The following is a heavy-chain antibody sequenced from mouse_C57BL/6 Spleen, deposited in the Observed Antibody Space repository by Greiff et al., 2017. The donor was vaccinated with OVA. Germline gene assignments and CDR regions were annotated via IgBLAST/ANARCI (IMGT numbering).Heavy chain of an antibody. CDR3: ARSRLIYDGYYRAMDY. CDR1: GFTFSDYG. Sequence: EVQVVESGGGLVKPGGSLKLSCAASGFTFSDYGMHWVRQAPEKGLEWVAYISSGSSTIYYADTVKGRFTISRDNAKNTLFLQMTSLRSEDTAMYYCARSRLIYDGYYRAMDYWGQGTSVTVSS. CDR2: ISSGSSTI. J-gene: IGHJ4*01. D-gene: IGHD2-3*01. V-gene: IGHV5-17*01.